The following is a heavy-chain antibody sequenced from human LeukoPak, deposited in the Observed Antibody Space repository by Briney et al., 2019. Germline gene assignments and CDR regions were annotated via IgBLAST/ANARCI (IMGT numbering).Heavy chain of an antibody. CDR2: IIPILDLA. D-gene: IGHD4-17*01. J-gene: IGHJ4*02. Sequence: GASMKVSCKASGVIFSNFAFNWVRQAPGQGLEWMGRIIPILDLAHLTQKFQGRLTITADKSTNTGYMELSSLTAEDTAVYYCATPSRTEDGDYGVCWGQGTLVTVSS. CDR3: ATPSRTEDGDYGVC. V-gene: IGHV1-69*04. CDR1: GVIFSNFA.